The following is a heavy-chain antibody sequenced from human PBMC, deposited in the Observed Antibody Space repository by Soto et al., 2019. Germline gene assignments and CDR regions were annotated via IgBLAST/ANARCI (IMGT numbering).Heavy chain of an antibody. J-gene: IGHJ4*02. CDR3: AKVANVGVVVEYFDH. V-gene: IGHV3-23*01. CDR2: ISSTGRRT. Sequence: GGSLRLSCGSSGFNFANYAMGWVRQAPGKGLEWVSGISSTGRRTYYADSVRGRFSISRDNSKNTVDLQINSLRAEDTAVYYCAKVANVGVVVEYFDHWGQGSLVTVSS. CDR1: GFNFANYA. D-gene: IGHD3-3*01.